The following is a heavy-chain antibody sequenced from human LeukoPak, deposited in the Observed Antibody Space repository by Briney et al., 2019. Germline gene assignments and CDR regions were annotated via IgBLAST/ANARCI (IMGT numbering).Heavy chain of an antibody. J-gene: IGHJ4*02. CDR1: GFTFSSYE. V-gene: IGHV3-48*03. CDR3: AKGDVSVTREFDY. CDR2: ISSSGSTI. D-gene: IGHD7-27*01. Sequence: GGSLRLSCAASGFTFSSYEMNWVRLAPGKGLEWVSYISSSGSTIYYADSVKGRFTISRDNAQNSLYLQMNSLRAEDTAVYYCAKGDVSVTREFDYWGQGTLVTVSS.